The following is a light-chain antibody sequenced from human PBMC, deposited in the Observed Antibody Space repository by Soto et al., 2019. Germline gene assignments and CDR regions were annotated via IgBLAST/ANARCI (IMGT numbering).Light chain of an antibody. V-gene: IGLV2-14*01. CDR1: SSDVGGYNY. CDR3: SSYTSRSPYVV. CDR2: DVS. Sequence: QSALTQPASVSGSPGQSITISCTGTSSDVGGYNYVSWYQQHPGKAPKLMIYDVSNRPSGVSNRFSGSKSGNTASLTISGLQAEDEADSYCSSYTSRSPYVVFGGGTKRTVL. J-gene: IGLJ2*01.